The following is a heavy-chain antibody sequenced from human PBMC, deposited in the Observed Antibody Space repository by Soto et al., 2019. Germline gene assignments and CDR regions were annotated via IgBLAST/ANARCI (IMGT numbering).Heavy chain of an antibody. Sequence: QVQLVESGGGVVQPGRSLRLSCAASGFTFSSYAMHWVRQAPGKGLEWVAVISYDGSNKYYADSVKGRFTISRDNSKNTLYLQMNSLRAEDMAVYYCARGTGIVVVTASDYFDYWGQGTLVTVSS. CDR1: GFTFSSYA. D-gene: IGHD2-21*02. CDR3: ARGTGIVVVTASDYFDY. CDR2: ISYDGSNK. V-gene: IGHV3-30-3*01. J-gene: IGHJ4*02.